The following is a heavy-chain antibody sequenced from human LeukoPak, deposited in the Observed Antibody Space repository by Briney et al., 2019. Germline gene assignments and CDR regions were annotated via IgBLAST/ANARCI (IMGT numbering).Heavy chain of an antibody. Sequence: PGGSLRLSCAASGFTFSSYAMHWVRQAPGKGLVWVSRINSDGSSTRYADSVKGRFTISRDNAKNTLYLQMNSLRAEDTAVYYCARRRTAAAPADVAYDMWGQGTMVTVSS. J-gene: IGHJ3*02. CDR2: INSDGSST. V-gene: IGHV3-74*01. CDR1: GFTFSSYA. D-gene: IGHD6-13*01. CDR3: ARRRTAAAPADVAYDM.